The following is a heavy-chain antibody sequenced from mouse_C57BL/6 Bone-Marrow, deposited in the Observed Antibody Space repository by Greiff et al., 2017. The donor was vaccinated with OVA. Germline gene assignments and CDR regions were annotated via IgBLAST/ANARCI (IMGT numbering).Heavy chain of an antibody. D-gene: IGHD2-2*01. J-gene: IGHJ2*01. Sequence: QVQLQQSGAELARPGASVKLSCKASGYTFTSYGISWVKQRTGQGLEWIGEIYPRSGNTYYNEKFKGKATLTADKSSSTAYMELRSLTSEDSAVYFCARSGGLRRGDYFDYWGQGTTLTVSS. CDR2: IYPRSGNT. V-gene: IGHV1-81*01. CDR1: GYTFTSYG. CDR3: ARSGGLRRGDYFDY.